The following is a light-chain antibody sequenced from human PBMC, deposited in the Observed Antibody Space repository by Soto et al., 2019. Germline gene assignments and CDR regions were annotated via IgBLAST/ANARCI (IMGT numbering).Light chain of an antibody. V-gene: IGKV1-39*01. CDR1: QSIRTY. CDR2: AVS. Sequence: DIQMTQSPSSLSPSVGDRVTITCRASQSIRTYLNWYQQKPGKAPKLLICAVSNLESGVPSRFSGSGSGTYFTLTISSLQPEDFATYFCQQTSSMPVTFGQGTRLE. CDR3: QQTSSMPVT. J-gene: IGKJ5*01.